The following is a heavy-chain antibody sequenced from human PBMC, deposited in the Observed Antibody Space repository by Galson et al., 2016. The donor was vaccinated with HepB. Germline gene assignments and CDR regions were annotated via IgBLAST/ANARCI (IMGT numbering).Heavy chain of an antibody. CDR2: INPKTGGA. CDR1: GYIFTDKY. D-gene: IGHD1-1*01. Sequence: SVKVSCKASGYIFTDKYLHWVRQAPGQGLEWMGWINPKTGGANSAQKFQGRVTMTRDTSISTAYMEVSRLTSDDTAVYFCARVKLLERAYEVWGQGTMVTVSS. J-gene: IGHJ3*01. CDR3: ARVKLLERAYEV. V-gene: IGHV1-2*02.